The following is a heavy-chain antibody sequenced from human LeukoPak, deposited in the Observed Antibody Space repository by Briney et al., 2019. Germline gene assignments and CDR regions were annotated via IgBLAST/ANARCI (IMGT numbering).Heavy chain of an antibody. Sequence: SETLSLTCTVSGGSISSYYWSWIRQPPGKGLEWIGSIHTSGRSNYNPSLESRVTISVDTSNNQFSLSLSAVTAADTAVYFCARDSGRWSLKLFQFDYWGRGSLVTVSS. CDR2: IHTSGRS. J-gene: IGHJ4*02. CDR1: GGSISSYY. D-gene: IGHD4-23*01. V-gene: IGHV4-4*09. CDR3: ARDSGRWSLKLFQFDY.